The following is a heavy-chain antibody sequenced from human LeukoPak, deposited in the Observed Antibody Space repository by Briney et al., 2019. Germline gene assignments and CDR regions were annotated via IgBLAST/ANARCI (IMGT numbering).Heavy chain of an antibody. J-gene: IGHJ4*02. Sequence: GGSLRLSCAASGFTFSSYAMHWVRQAPGKGLEWVAVLSYDGSTKYYADSVKGRFTISRDISKNTLYLQMNSLRPEDTAVYYCARDHYSSGSYGYWGQGTLVTVSS. V-gene: IGHV3-30-3*01. CDR2: LSYDGSTK. CDR3: ARDHYSSGSYGY. CDR1: GFTFSSYA. D-gene: IGHD6-19*01.